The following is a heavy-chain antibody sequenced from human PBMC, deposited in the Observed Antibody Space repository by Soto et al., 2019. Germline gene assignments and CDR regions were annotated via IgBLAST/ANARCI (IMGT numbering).Heavy chain of an antibody. CDR1: GFTFSSYA. CDR2: ISGSGGST. D-gene: IGHD3-9*01. J-gene: IGHJ4*02. CDR3: AKDRGRYFDWPQQFDY. Sequence: GGSLRLSCAASGFTFSSYAMSWVRQAPGKGLEWVSAISGSGGSTYYADSVKGRFTISRDNSKNTLYLQMNSLRAEDTAVYYCAKDRGRYFDWPQQFDYWGQGTLVTVSS. V-gene: IGHV3-23*01.